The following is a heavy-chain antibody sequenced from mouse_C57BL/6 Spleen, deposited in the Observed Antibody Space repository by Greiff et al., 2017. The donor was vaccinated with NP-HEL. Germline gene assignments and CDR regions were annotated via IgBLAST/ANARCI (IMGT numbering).Heavy chain of an antibody. CDR2: INPNNGGT. V-gene: IGHV1-26*01. J-gene: IGHJ3*01. Sequence: EVQLHQSGPELVKPGASVKISCKASGYTFTDYYMNWVKQSHGKSLEWIGDINPNNGGTSYNQKFKGKATLTVDKSSSTAYMELRSLTSEDSAVYDCARGGGGFADWGQGTLVTVSA. D-gene: IGHD1-1*02. CDR3: ARGGGGFAD. CDR1: GYTFTDYY.